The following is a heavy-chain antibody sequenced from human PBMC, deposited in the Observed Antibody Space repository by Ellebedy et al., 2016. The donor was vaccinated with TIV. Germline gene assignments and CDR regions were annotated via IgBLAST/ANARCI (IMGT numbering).Heavy chain of an antibody. CDR1: GVTFKDYG. Sequence: PGGSLRLSCAASGVTFKDYGMHWVRQAPGKGLEWIALRNWDGGRTDYADSVRGRFTISRDNSRQSIYLQMDSLRPEDSALYYCARDFRNWGSGEWNFDLWGRGTLVSVSS. D-gene: IGHD7-27*01. CDR3: ARDFRNWGSGEWNFDL. J-gene: IGHJ2*01. CDR2: RNWDGGRT. V-gene: IGHV3-43D*04.